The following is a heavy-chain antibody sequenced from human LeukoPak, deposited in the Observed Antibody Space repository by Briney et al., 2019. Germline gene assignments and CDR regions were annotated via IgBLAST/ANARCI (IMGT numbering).Heavy chain of an antibody. CDR3: AKRGQTYYYDSSGYVAYYFDY. V-gene: IGHV3-23*01. J-gene: IGHJ4*02. CDR1: GFTFSSYG. CDR2: TSGSGGST. D-gene: IGHD3-22*01. Sequence: GGTLRLSCAASGFTFSSYGMSWVRQAPGKGLEWVSATSGSGGSTYYADSVKGRFTISRDNSKNTLYLQMNSLRAEDTAVYYCAKRGQTYYYDSSGYVAYYFDYWGQGTLVTVSS.